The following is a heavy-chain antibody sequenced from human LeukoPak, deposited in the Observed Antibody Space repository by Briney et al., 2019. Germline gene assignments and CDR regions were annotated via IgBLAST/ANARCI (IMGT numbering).Heavy chain of an antibody. D-gene: IGHD2-8*01. Sequence: GGSLRLSCAVSGFTFSSYWMNWVRQAPGKGLEWVANIKQDGSEKNYVDSVKGRFTISRDNAKSSLFLQMNDLRAEDTAVYYCTKGGRGNGEVYWGQGTLVTVSS. V-gene: IGHV3-7*01. J-gene: IGHJ4*02. CDR3: TKGGRGNGEVY. CDR1: GFTFSSYW. CDR2: IKQDGSEK.